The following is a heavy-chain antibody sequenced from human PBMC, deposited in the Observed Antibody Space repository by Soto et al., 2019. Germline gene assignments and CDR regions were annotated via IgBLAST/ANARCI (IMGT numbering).Heavy chain of an antibody. Sequence: GASVKVSCKASGYTFTSYGISWVRQAPGQGLEWMGWISAYNGNTNYAQKLQGRVTMTTDTSTNTAYMELRSLRYDDTAVYCCARDKGYDILTGYSSVYYYYGMDVWGQGTTVTAP. CDR2: ISAYNGNT. J-gene: IGHJ6*02. CDR1: GYTFTSYG. D-gene: IGHD3-9*01. V-gene: IGHV1-18*01. CDR3: ARDKGYDILTGYSSVYYYYGMDV.